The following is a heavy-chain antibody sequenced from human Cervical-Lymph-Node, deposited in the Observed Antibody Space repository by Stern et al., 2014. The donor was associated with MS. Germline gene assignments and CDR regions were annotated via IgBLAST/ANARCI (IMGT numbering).Heavy chain of an antibody. D-gene: IGHD4-11*01. CDR3: ARQPDYSDFLDF. CDR1: GYNFIDHA. V-gene: IGHV1-3*01. Sequence: QVQLVQSGAEVKKPGASMTISCKTSGYNFIDHAIHWVRQAPGQRLEWMGWINGGPGTTKYSQKFQGRVSFTRDKAASAACMDLSSLSPDDTAVYYCARQPDYSDFLDFWGQGTLVTVSS. CDR2: INGGPGTT. J-gene: IGHJ4*02.